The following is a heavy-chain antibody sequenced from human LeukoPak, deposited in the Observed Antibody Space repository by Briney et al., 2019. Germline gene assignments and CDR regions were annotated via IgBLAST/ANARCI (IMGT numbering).Heavy chain of an antibody. Sequence: GGTLRLSCAASGFTFSSFDMSWVRQAPGEGLEWVSAISGSGGSTYNADSVKGRFTISRDNSKNTMYLQMNSLRAEDTAVYYCAKDHYGDYFSTGAFDIWGQGTTVIVSS. J-gene: IGHJ3*02. CDR2: ISGSGGST. V-gene: IGHV3-23*01. CDR3: AKDHYGDYFSTGAFDI. D-gene: IGHD4-17*01. CDR1: GFTFSSFD.